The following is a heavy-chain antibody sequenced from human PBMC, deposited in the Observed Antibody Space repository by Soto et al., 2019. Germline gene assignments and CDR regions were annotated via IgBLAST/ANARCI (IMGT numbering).Heavy chain of an antibody. CDR2: IHYGVST. D-gene: IGHD5-12*01. J-gene: IGHJ3*02. Sequence: SETLSLTCTVSGGSISSSSYYWSWIRQPPGKGLEWIGYIHYGVSTNYNPSLKSRVTISVDTSKNQFSLKLSSVTAADTALYYCARLYSGYERNAFDIWGQGTMVTVSS. CDR1: GGSISSSSYY. V-gene: IGHV4-61*05. CDR3: ARLYSGYERNAFDI.